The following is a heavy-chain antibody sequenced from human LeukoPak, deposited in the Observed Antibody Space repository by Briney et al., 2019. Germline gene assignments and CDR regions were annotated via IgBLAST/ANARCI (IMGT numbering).Heavy chain of an antibody. CDR3: ATAVSGSCRDAFDI. V-gene: IGHV1-69-2*01. CDR1: GYTFTDYY. CDR2: VDPEDGET. Sequence: ASVKVSCKVSGYTFTDYYMHWAQQAPGKGLEWMGLVDPEDGETIYAEKFQGRVTITADTSTDTAYMELSSLRSEDTAVYYCATAVSGSCRDAFDIWGQGTMVTVSS. J-gene: IGHJ3*02. D-gene: IGHD1-26*01.